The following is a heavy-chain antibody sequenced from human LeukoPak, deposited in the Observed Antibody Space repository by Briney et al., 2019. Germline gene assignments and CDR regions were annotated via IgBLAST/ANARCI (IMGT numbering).Heavy chain of an antibody. CDR1: GFTFSSYS. V-gene: IGHV3-21*01. J-gene: IGHJ4*02. Sequence: GGSLRLSCAASGFTFSSYSMNWVRQAPGRGLEWVSSISSSSSYIYYADSVKGRFTISRDNAKNSLYLQMNSLRAEDTAVYYCARAGVSRYSYGYIRGDYFDYWGQGTLVTVSS. D-gene: IGHD5-18*01. CDR3: ARAGVSRYSYGYIRGDYFDY. CDR2: ISSSSSYI.